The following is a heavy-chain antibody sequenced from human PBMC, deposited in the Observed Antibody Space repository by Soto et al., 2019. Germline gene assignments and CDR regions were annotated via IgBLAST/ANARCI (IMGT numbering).Heavy chain of an antibody. CDR3: ARGFSSYSVH. J-gene: IGHJ4*02. D-gene: IGHD3-10*01. CDR2: MNPNTGNT. CDR1: GYTFTDYD. V-gene: IGHV1-8*02. Sequence: QVQLVQSGAEVKEPGASVRVSCKAYGYTFTDYDINWVRQAAGQGPEWMGWMNPNTGNTAYAQKFQCRLTLTRDPSLRTAYLDLRSLTSEDTAVYYCARGFSSYSVHWAQGTLVTVSS.